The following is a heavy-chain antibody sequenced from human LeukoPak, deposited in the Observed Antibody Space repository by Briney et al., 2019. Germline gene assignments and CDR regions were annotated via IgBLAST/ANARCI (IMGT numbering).Heavy chain of an antibody. V-gene: IGHV3-23*01. CDR1: GFSFSTYA. J-gene: IGHJ4*02. D-gene: IGHD3-16*02. CDR2: ISGSGGST. CDR3: AKDLYDYVWGSYRYTH. Sequence: AGGSLRLSCAASGFSFSTYAMSWVRQAPGKGLEWVSAISGSGGSTYYADSVKGRFTISRDNSKNTLYLQMNSLRAEDTAVYYCAKDLYDYVWGSYRYTHWGQGTLVTVSS.